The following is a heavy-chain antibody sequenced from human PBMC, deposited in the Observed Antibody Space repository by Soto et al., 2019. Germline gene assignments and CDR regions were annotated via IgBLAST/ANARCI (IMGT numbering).Heavy chain of an antibody. V-gene: IGHV1-2*04. CDR3: ARGYCSSTSCHFDY. CDR1: GYTFTGQY. J-gene: IGHJ4*02. D-gene: IGHD2-2*01. CDR2: INPNSGGT. Sequence: ASVKVSCKASGYTFTGQYIHWVRQAPGQGLEWMGWINPNSGGTNYAQKFQGWVTMTRDASISTAYMELSRLRSDDTAVYYCARGYCSSTSCHFDYWGQGTLVTVSS.